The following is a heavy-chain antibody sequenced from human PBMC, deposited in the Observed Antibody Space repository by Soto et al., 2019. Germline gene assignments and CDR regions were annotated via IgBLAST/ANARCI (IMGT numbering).Heavy chain of an antibody. Sequence: SLRLSCAASGFTFSSYAMSWVRQAPGKGLEWVSAISGSGGSTYYADSVKGRFTISRDNSKNTLYLQMNSLRAEDTAVYYCAKDRYDYIWGSYRPPSDQDYWGQGTLVTVS. V-gene: IGHV3-23*01. CDR3: AKDRYDYIWGSYRPPSDQDY. J-gene: IGHJ4*02. D-gene: IGHD3-16*02. CDR2: ISGSGGST. CDR1: GFTFSSYA.